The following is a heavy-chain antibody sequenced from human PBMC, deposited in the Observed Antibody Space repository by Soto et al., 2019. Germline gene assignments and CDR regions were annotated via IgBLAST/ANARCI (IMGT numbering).Heavy chain of an antibody. J-gene: IGHJ4*02. CDR2: IYYSGST. CDR1: GGYISSGYYY. V-gene: IGHV4-30-4*01. Sequence: PSETLSLTCTVSGGYISSGYYYWSWIRQPPGKGLEWIGYIYYSGSTYYNPSLKSRVTISVDTSKNQFSLKLSSVTAADTAVYYCARDGDGYNYWGQGTLVTVSS. D-gene: IGHD5-12*01. CDR3: ARDGDGYNY.